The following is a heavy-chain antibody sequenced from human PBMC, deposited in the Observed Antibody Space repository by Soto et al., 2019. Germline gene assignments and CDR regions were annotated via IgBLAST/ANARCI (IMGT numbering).Heavy chain of an antibody. D-gene: IGHD3-3*01. CDR3: ARGPSADKIDY. V-gene: IGHV4-30-4*01. CDR1: GGSISSGGYF. J-gene: IGHJ4*02. Sequence: QVQLQESGPGLVEPSQTLSLTCTVSGGSISSGGYFWSWIRQSPGEGLEWIGHIYNSGTTYSNPSLKSRTTISVDTSRNQFSLRLTSVTAADTAVYCCARGPSADKIDYWGQGTLVTVSS. CDR2: IYNSGTT.